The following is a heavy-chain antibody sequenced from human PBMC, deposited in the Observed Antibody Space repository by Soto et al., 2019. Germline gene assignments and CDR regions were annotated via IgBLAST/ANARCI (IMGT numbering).Heavy chain of an antibody. CDR2: IYYSGST. J-gene: IGHJ4*02. CDR3: ARRSYCSGGSCHDY. Sequence: QMQLQESGPGLVKPSETLSLTCTVSGGSISSYYWSWIRQPPGKGLEWIGYIYYSGSTNYNPSLKSRVTISVDTSKNQFSLKLSSVTAADTAVYYCARRSYCSGGSCHDYWGQGTLVTVSS. V-gene: IGHV4-59*01. CDR1: GGSISSYY. D-gene: IGHD2-15*01.